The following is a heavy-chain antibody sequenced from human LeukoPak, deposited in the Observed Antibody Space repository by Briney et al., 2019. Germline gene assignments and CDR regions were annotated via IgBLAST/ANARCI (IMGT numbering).Heavy chain of an antibody. CDR1: RFYFGTFE. D-gene: IGHD4-17*01. CDR2: ISSGGSTA. Sequence: GGSLRLSCAASRFYFGTFEMNWVRQARGGARLWGAYISSGGSTAYYADSVRGRFIISRDNAKNFLFLQMNNLTGEDTGFYYCAREKKGPYGGYCWGQGTLFTVSS. J-gene: IGHJ4*02. CDR3: AREKKGPYGGYC. V-gene: IGHV3-48*03.